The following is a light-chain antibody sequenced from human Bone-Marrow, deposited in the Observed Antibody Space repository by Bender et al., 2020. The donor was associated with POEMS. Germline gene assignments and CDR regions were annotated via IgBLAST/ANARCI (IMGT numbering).Light chain of an antibody. CDR3: SSYAGHNMI. CDR2: EVS. Sequence: QSALTQPASVSGSPGQSITISCTGTGSDIGGYNSVSWYQQYPGQAPTLIIFEVSKRPSGVPDRFSGSKSGNTASLTVSGLQAEDEADYYCSSYAGHNMIFGGGTKLTVL. V-gene: IGLV2-8*01. J-gene: IGLJ2*01. CDR1: GSDIGGYNS.